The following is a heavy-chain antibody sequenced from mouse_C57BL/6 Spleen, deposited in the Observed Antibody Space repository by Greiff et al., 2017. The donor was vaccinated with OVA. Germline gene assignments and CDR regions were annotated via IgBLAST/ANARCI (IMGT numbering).Heavy chain of an antibody. CDR1: GYTFTSYW. J-gene: IGHJ4*01. CDR2: IDPSDSYT. Sequence: QVQLQQPGAELVRPGTSVKLSCKASGYTFTSYWMHWVKQRPGQGLEWIGVIDPSDSYTNYNQKFKGKATLTVDTSSSTAYMQLSSLTSEDSAVYYCASRLLREAMGYWGQGTSVTVSS. CDR3: ASRLLREAMGY. V-gene: IGHV1-59*01. D-gene: IGHD1-1*01.